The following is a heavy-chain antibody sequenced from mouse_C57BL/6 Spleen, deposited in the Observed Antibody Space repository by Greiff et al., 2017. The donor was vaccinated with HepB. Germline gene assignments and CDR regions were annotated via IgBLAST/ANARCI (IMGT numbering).Heavy chain of an antibody. Sequence: EVKLVESGPGMVKPSQSLSLTCTVTGYSITSGYDWHWIRHFPGNKLEWMGYISYSGSTNYNPSLKSRISITHDTSKNHFFLKLHSVTTEDTATYYCARWCNYPHWYFDVWGTGTTVTVSS. CDR1: GYSITSGYD. CDR2: ISYSGST. J-gene: IGHJ1*03. D-gene: IGHD2-1*01. V-gene: IGHV3-1*01. CDR3: ARWCNYPHWYFDV.